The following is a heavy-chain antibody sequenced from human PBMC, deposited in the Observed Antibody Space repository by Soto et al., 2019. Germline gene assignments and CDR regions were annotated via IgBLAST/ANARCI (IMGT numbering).Heavy chain of an antibody. CDR1: GGSISNFY. V-gene: IGHV4-59*01. Sequence: GTLSLTCTVSGGSISNFYWSWIRQPPGRGLEWIGYISYSGNTNYNPSLKSRVSISVDTSKNQLSLSLTSVTAADTAVYYCARAPMVLSRSYFDSWGQGTPVTVSS. CDR2: ISYSGNT. CDR3: ARAPMVLSRSYFDS. J-gene: IGHJ4*02. D-gene: IGHD2-8*01.